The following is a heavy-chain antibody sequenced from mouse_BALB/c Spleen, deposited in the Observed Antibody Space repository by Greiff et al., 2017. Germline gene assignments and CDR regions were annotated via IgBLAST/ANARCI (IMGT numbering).Heavy chain of an antibody. Sequence: EVMLVESGGDLVKPGGSLKLSCAASGFTFSSYGMSWVRQTPDKRLEWVATISSGGSYTYYPDSVKGRFTISRDNAKNTLYLQMSSLKSEDTAMYYCARHRTVVGDWYFDVWGAGTTVTVSS. CDR2: ISSGGSYT. J-gene: IGHJ1*01. D-gene: IGHD1-1*01. CDR3: ARHRTVVGDWYFDV. CDR1: GFTFSSYG. V-gene: IGHV5-6*01.